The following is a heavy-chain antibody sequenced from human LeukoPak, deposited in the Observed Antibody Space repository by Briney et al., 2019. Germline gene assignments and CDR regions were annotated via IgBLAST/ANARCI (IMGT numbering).Heavy chain of an antibody. D-gene: IGHD3-22*01. CDR2: IRYDGSNK. CDR1: GFTFSSYG. CDR3: AKAQGYYDSSGYYYYFDY. Sequence: PGGSLRLSCAASGFTFSSYGMHWVRQAPGKGLERVAFIRYDGSNKYYADSVKGRFAISRDNSKNTLYLQMNSLRAEDTAVYYCAKAQGYYDSSGYYYYFDYWGQGTLVTVSS. V-gene: IGHV3-30*02. J-gene: IGHJ4*02.